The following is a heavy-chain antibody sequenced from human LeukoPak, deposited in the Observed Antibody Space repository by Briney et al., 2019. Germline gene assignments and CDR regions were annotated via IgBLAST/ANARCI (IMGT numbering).Heavy chain of an antibody. CDR1: GGTFSSYA. D-gene: IGHD3-9*01. CDR2: IIPIFGTA. Sequence: SVKVSCKASGGTFSSYAMSWVRQAPGQGLEWMGGIIPIFGTANYAQKFQGRVTITADESTSTAYMELSSLRSEDTAVYYCARSDHYDILTAERSMLYYMDVWGKGTTVTVSS. V-gene: IGHV1-69*01. CDR3: ARSDHYDILTAERSMLYYMDV. J-gene: IGHJ6*03.